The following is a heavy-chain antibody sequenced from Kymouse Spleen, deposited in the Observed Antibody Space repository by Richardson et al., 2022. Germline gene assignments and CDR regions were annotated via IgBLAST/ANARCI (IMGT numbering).Heavy chain of an antibody. CDR3: ARDRGSGSPYYYYYGMDV. D-gene: IGHD3-10*01. CDR1: GFTFSSYS. Sequence: EVQLVESGGGLVKPGGSLRLSCAASGFTFSSYSMNWVRQAPGKGLEWVSSISSSSSYIYYADSVKGRFTISRDNAKNSLYLQMNSLRAEDTAVYYCARDRGSGSPYYYYYGMDVWGQGTTVTVSS. V-gene: IGHV3-21*03. J-gene: IGHJ6*02. CDR2: ISSSSSYI.